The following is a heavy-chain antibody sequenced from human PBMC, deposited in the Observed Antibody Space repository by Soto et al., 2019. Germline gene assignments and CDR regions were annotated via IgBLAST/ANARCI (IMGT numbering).Heavy chain of an antibody. D-gene: IGHD3-3*01. V-gene: IGHV3-64*01. CDR1: GFTFSSYA. CDR2: ISSNGGST. Sequence: GGSLRLSCAASGFTFSSYAMHWVRQAPGKGLEYVSAISSNGGSTYYANSVEGRFTISRDNSKNTLYLQMGSLRAEDMAVYYCARGFDFWSALPDYYYYYMDVWGKGTTVTVSS. CDR3: ARGFDFWSALPDYYYYYMDV. J-gene: IGHJ6*03.